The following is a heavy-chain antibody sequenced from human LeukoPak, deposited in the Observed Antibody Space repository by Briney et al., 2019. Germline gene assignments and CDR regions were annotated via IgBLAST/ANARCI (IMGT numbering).Heavy chain of an antibody. J-gene: IGHJ1*01. CDR2: IRYDGSNK. CDR1: GFTFSSYG. D-gene: IGHD4-23*01. V-gene: IGHV3-30*02. CDR3: AKDQGYGGNSGRYLQH. Sequence: GGSLRLSCAASGFTFSSYGMHWVRQAPGKGLEWVAFIRYDGSNKYYADSVKGRFTISRDNSKNTLYLQMNSLRAEDTAVYYCAKDQGYGGNSGRYLQHWGQGTLVTVSS.